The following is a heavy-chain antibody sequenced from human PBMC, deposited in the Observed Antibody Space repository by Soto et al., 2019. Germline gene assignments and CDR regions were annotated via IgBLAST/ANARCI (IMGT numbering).Heavy chain of an antibody. CDR1: GYTFTDYY. CDR3: AREGGSWYSPYYYGMNV. CDR2: INPSGDST. J-gene: IGHJ6*02. V-gene: IGHV1-46*03. Sequence: ASVKVSCKASGYTFTDYYMHWVRQAPGQGLEWMGTINPSGDSTNYAQKFQGRVTMTRDTSTSTVYLELTSLRSEDTAVYYCAREGGSWYSPYYYGMNVWGQGTTVTVSS. D-gene: IGHD6-13*01.